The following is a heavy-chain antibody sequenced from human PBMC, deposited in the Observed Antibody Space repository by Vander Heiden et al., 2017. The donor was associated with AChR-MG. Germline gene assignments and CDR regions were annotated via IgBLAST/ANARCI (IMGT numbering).Heavy chain of an antibody. Sequence: EVQLLESGGGLVQPGGSLRLSCAASGFPFANYAMTWVRQVPGKGLEWVSAISGSGGDIDYADPVKGRFTISRDNSMHTLYLQMNSLRVEDTAVYYCAKRDILVGNYYYFGMDVWGQGTTVTVSS. CDR1: GFPFANYA. CDR3: AKRDILVGNYYYFGMDV. V-gene: IGHV3-23*01. J-gene: IGHJ6*02. CDR2: ISGSGGDI. D-gene: IGHD2-15*01.